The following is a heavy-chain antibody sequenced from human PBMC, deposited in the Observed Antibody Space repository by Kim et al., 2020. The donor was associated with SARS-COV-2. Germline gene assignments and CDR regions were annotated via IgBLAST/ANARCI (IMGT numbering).Heavy chain of an antibody. CDR3: ARDDGLMGATPFDY. D-gene: IGHD1-26*01. Sequence: PSLKRRVHISVDTSKNQFSLKRSSVTAADTAVYYCARDDGLMGATPFDYWGQGTLVTVSS. V-gene: IGHV4-39*07. J-gene: IGHJ4*02.